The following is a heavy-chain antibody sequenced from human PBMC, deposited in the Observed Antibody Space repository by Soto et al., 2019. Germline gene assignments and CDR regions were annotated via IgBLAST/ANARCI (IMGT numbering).Heavy chain of an antibody. Sequence: GGSLRLSCAASGFTFSSYDMHWVRQATGKGLEWVSAIGTAGDTYYPGSVKGRFTISRENAKNSLYLQMNSLRAGDTAVYYCARGRVGNWNFEYYFDYWGQGTLVTVSS. J-gene: IGHJ4*02. V-gene: IGHV3-13*01. CDR1: GFTFSSYD. CDR2: IGTAGDT. D-gene: IGHD1-7*01. CDR3: ARGRVGNWNFEYYFDY.